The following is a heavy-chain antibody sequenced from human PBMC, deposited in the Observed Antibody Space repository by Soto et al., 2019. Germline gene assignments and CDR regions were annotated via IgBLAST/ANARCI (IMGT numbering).Heavy chain of an antibody. CDR3: ARGYSGSSSRLGPNQDY. J-gene: IGHJ4*02. Sequence: ASVKVSCKASGGTFSSYAISWVRQAPGQGLEWMGWINAGNGNTKYSQKFQGRVTITRDTSASTAYMELSSLRSEDTAVYYCARGYSGSSSRLGPNQDYWGQGTLVTVSS. V-gene: IGHV1-3*01. D-gene: IGHD3-10*01. CDR2: INAGNGNT. CDR1: GGTFSSYA.